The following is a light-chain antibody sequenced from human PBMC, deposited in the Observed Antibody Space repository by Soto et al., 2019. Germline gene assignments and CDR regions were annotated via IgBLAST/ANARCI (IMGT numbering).Light chain of an antibody. CDR1: QTISNW. J-gene: IGKJ5*01. CDR2: KAS. CDR3: QQSYSTPVT. Sequence: DTQMTQSPSSLSASMGDRVTITCRASQTISNWLAWYQQKPGKAPNLLISKASNLESGVPSRFSGSGSGTDFTLTITSLRPEDFATYWCQQSYSTPVTFGQGTRLEIK. V-gene: IGKV1-39*01.